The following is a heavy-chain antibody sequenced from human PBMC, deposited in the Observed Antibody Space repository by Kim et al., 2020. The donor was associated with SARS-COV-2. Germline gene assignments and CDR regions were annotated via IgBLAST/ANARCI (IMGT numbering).Heavy chain of an antibody. CDR3: ARDAAFGGLELLSDYYYYGMDV. Sequence: SETLSLTCTVSGGSISSSSYYWGWIRQPPGKGLEWIGSIYYSGSTYYNPSLKSRVTISVDTSKNQFSLKLSSVTAADTAVYYCARDAAFGGLELLSDYYYYGMDVWGQGTTVTVSS. D-gene: IGHD1-26*01. J-gene: IGHJ6*02. CDR1: GGSISSSSYY. V-gene: IGHV4-39*07. CDR2: IYYSGST.